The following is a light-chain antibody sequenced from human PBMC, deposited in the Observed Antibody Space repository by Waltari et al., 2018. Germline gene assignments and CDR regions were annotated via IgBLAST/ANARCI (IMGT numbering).Light chain of an antibody. CDR2: WGS. Sequence: IVMTQSPLSLPVTPGEPASISCRSSQSLLHSNGYNYLDWYLQKPGQSPQLLIYWGSNRASGVPDRFSGSGSGTDFTLKVSRVEAEDVGVYYCMQALQTSYTFGQGTKLEIK. J-gene: IGKJ2*01. CDR3: MQALQTSYT. V-gene: IGKV2-28*01. CDR1: QSLLHSNGYNY.